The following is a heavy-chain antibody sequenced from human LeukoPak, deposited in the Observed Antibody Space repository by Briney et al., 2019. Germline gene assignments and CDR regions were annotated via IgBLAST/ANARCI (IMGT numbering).Heavy chain of an antibody. J-gene: IGHJ6*03. D-gene: IGHD6-13*01. CDR2: IYYSGST. CDR1: GGSISSYY. Sequence: PSETLSLTCTVSGGSISSYYWSWIRQPPGKGLEWIGYIYYSGSTNYNPSLKSRVTISVDTSKNQFSLKLSSVTAADTAVYYCARRGIAAAGDYYYYYMDVWGKGTTVTVSS. CDR3: ARRGIAAAGDYYYYYMDV. V-gene: IGHV4-59*01.